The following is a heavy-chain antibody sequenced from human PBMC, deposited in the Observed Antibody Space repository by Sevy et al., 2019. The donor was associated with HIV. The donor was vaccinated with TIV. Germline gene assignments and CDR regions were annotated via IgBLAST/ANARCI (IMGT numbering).Heavy chain of an antibody. V-gene: IGHV4-30-2*01. CDR3: ARAAARMTTVTHFDY. Sequence: KQSQTLSLTCAVSGGSISSGGYSWNWIRQPPGKGLEWIGYIYHTGNTYYNPSLKSRVTISVDRSNNQFSLKLNSVTAADTAVYYCARAAARMTTVTHFDYWGQGTLVTVSS. CDR1: GGSISSGGYS. CDR2: IYHTGNT. J-gene: IGHJ4*02. D-gene: IGHD4-17*01.